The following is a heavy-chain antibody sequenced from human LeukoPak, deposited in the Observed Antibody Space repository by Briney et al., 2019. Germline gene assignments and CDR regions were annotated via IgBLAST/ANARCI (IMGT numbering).Heavy chain of an antibody. J-gene: IGHJ6*02. CDR1: GGSFSGYY. CDR3: ARGHGELFRLYYYYYGMDV. CDR2: INHSGST. Sequence: SETLSLTCAVYGGSFSGYYWSWIRQPPGKGLEWIGEINHSGSTNYNPSLKSRVTISVDTSKNQFSLKLGSVTAADTAVYYCARGHGELFRLYYYYYGMDVWGQGTTVTVSS. D-gene: IGHD3-10*01. V-gene: IGHV4-34*01.